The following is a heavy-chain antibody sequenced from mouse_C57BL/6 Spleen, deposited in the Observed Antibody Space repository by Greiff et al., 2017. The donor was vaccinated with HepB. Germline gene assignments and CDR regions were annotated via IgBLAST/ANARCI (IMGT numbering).Heavy chain of an antibody. D-gene: IGHD1-1*01. V-gene: IGHV1-9*01. CDR3: ARLTTVVAEAMDY. J-gene: IGHJ4*01. CDR1: GYTFTGYW. CDR2: ILPGSGST. Sequence: VQLQQSGAELMKPGASVKLSCKATGYTFTGYWIEWVKQRPGHGLEWIGEILPGSGSTNYNEKFKGKAIFTADTSSKPAYMQLSSLTTVVAGIYNCARLTTVVAEAMDYWGQGTSVTVS.